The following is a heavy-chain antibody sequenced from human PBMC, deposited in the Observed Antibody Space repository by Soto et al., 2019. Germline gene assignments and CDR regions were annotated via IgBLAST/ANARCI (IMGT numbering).Heavy chain of an antibody. CDR2: IYAGGNT. CDR1: GFTVSSNY. D-gene: IGHD3-22*01. Sequence: GGSLRLSCAVSGFTVSSNYMSWVRQAPGKGQEWVSVIYAGGNTHYADSVEGRFTISRDNSIIMLYLHMNSLRAEDTAVYYCVREKVTMIVGFYYFDLWGQGTRVTVSS. J-gene: IGHJ4*02. CDR3: VREKVTMIVGFYYFDL. V-gene: IGHV3-66*01.